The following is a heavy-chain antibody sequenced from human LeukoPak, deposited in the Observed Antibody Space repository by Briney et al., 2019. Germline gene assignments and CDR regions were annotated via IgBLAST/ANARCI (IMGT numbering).Heavy chain of an antibody. CDR1: GGSISSSSYY. J-gene: IGHJ4*02. CDR3: ARAPTYYDFWSGSTYYFDY. D-gene: IGHD3-3*01. V-gene: IGHV4-39*01. Sequence: SETLSLTCTVSGGSISSSSYYWGWIRQPPGKGLEWIGSIYCSGSTYYNPSLKSRVTISVDTSKNQFSLKLSSVTAADTAVYYCARAPTYYDFWSGSTYYFDYWGQGTLVTVSS. CDR2: IYCSGST.